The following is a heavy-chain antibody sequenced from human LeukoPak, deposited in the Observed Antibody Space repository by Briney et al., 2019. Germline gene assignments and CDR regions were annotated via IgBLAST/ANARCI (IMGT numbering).Heavy chain of an antibody. V-gene: IGHV4-39*01. D-gene: IGHD3-10*02. CDR1: GGSISSSSYY. J-gene: IGHJ5*02. Sequence: SETLSLTCTVSGGSISSSSYYWGWIRQPPGKGLEWIGNIYYSGSTYYNPSLKSRVTISVDTSKNQFSLKLSSVTAADTAVYYCARHFTVRTNWFDPWGQGTLVTVSS. CDR3: ARHFTVRTNWFDP. CDR2: IYYSGST.